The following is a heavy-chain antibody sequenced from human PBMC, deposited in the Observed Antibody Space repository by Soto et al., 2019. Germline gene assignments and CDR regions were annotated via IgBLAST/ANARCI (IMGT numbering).Heavy chain of an antibody. J-gene: IGHJ6*02. V-gene: IGHV3-48*02. CDR3: ACLKLLRYGMDV. CDR1: GFTFSSYS. Sequence: EVQLVESGGGLVQPGGSLRLSCAASGFTFSSYSMNWVRQAPGRGLEWVSYISSSGSTIYYADSVKGRFTISRDNAKNSPYRQMNSLRDEDTAVHYCACLKLLRYGMDVWGQGTTVTVSS. D-gene: IGHD1-26*01. CDR2: ISSSGSTI.